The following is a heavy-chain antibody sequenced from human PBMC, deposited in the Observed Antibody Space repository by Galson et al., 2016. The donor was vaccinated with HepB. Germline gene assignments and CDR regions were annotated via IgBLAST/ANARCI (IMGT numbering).Heavy chain of an antibody. V-gene: IGHV4-34*01. D-gene: IGHD1-14*01. CDR3: ARGSRFQPQVYPTYYFEY. CDR1: GGSLSGYY. J-gene: IGHJ4*02. CDR2: INHSGSTGST. Sequence: LSLTCAVYGGSLSGYYWTWIRQPPGKGLEWIGEINHSGSTGSTNYNPSLKSRVTISVDTSQNQFSLKLSSVTAADTAVYYCARGSRFQPQVYPTYYFEYWGQGTLVTVSS.